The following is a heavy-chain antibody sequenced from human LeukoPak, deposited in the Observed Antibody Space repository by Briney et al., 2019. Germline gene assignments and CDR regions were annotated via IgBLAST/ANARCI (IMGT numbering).Heavy chain of an antibody. CDR2: IIPIFGTA. CDR1: GGTFSSYA. CDR3: AREGPPPEELDY. Sequence: ASVKVSCKASGGTFSSYAISWVRQAPGQGLEWMGGIIPIFGTANYAQKLQGRVTMTTDTSTSAAYMELRSLRSDDTAVYYCAREGPPPEELDYWGQGTLVTVSS. J-gene: IGHJ4*02. D-gene: IGHD1-14*01. V-gene: IGHV1-69*05.